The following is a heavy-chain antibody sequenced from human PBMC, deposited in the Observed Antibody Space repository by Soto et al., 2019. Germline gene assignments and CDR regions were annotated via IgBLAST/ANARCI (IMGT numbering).Heavy chain of an antibody. V-gene: IGHV1-69*01. Sequence: QVQLVQSGAEVKKPGSSVKVSCKASGGTFSSYAISWVRQSPGQGLEWMGGIIPIFGTANYAQKFQGRVTITADESTSTAYMELSSLRAEDTAVYYCARDLAAAGYYYYGMYVWGQGTTVPGSS. CDR3: ARDLAAAGYYYYGMYV. J-gene: IGHJ6*02. CDR1: GGTFSSYA. CDR2: IIPIFGTA. D-gene: IGHD6-13*01.